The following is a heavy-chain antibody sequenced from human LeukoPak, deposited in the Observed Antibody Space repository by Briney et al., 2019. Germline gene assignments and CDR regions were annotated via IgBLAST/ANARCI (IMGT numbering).Heavy chain of an antibody. V-gene: IGHV3-23*01. CDR2: ISGSGGST. Sequence: RGSLRLSCAASGFTFSSYAMSWVRQAPGKGLEWVSAISGSGGSTYYADSVKGRFTISRDNSKNTLYLQMNSLRAEDTAVYYCAKAWYSSSSLSEYHFDYWGQGTLVTVSS. J-gene: IGHJ4*02. CDR1: GFTFSSYA. D-gene: IGHD6-6*01. CDR3: AKAWYSSSSLSEYHFDY.